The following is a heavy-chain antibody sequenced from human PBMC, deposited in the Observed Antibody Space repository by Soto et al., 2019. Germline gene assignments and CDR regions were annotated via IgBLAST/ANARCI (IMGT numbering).Heavy chain of an antibody. CDR1: GFTFSSYS. Sequence: GGSLRLSCAASGFTFSSYSMNWVRQAPGKGLEWVSSISSSSSYIYYADSVKGRFTISRDNAKNSLYLQMNSLRAEDTAVYYCARDVWTIFGVAGDYYYYGMDVWGQGTTVTVSS. CDR2: ISSSSSYI. J-gene: IGHJ6*02. D-gene: IGHD3-3*01. CDR3: ARDVWTIFGVAGDYYYYGMDV. V-gene: IGHV3-21*01.